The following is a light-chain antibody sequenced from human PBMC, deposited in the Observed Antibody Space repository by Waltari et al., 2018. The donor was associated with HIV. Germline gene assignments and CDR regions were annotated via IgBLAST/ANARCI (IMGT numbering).Light chain of an antibody. Sequence: IVMTQSPATLSVSPGERATLSCRASQNIHNNLAWYQQKPGQAPRLLMSSVSTRARNIPARFSGSGSGTEFSLTISSLQSEDLAVYYCQQYGSSPRTFGQGTKVEIK. CDR2: SVS. J-gene: IGKJ1*01. CDR3: QQYGSSPRT. CDR1: QNIHNN. V-gene: IGKV3-15*01.